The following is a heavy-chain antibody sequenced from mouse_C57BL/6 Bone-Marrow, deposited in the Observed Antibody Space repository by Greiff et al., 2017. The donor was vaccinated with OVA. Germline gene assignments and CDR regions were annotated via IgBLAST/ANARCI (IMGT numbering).Heavy chain of an antibody. CDR2: ISNLAYSI. J-gene: IGHJ4*01. CDR3: ARHDYDGAMDY. CDR1: GFTFSDYG. D-gene: IGHD2-4*01. V-gene: IGHV5-15*01. Sequence: EVQLVESGGGLVQPGGSLKLSCAATGFTFSDYGMAWVRQAPRKGPEWVAFISNLAYSIYYADTVTGRFTISRENAKNTLYLEISSLRSEDTAVYYCARHDYDGAMDYWGQGTSVTVSS.